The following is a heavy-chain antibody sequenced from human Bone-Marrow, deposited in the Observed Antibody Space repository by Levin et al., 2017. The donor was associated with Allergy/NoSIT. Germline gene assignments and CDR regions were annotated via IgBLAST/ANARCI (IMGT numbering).Heavy chain of an antibody. J-gene: IGHJ4*02. V-gene: IGHV4-38-2*02. Sequence: GSLRLSCTVSGYSISSGYYWGWIRQPPGKGLEWIGSIYHSGSTYYNPSLKSRVTISVDTSKNQFSLKLSSVTAADTSVYYCARDGGWFDYWGQGTLVTVSS. CDR3: ARDGGWFDY. CDR1: GYSISSGYY. CDR2: IYHSGST. D-gene: IGHD6-19*01.